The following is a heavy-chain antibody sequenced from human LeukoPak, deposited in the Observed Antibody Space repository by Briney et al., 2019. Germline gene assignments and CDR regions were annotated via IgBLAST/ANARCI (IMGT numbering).Heavy chain of an antibody. J-gene: IGHJ4*02. CDR1: GYTFTGYY. CDR3: ARVWYSYGYFDS. D-gene: IGHD5-18*01. Sequence: ASVKVSCKASGYTFTGYYMHWVRQAPGQGLEWMGRINPNSGGTNYAQKFQGRVTMTRDTSISTAYMELSRLRSDDTAVYYCARVWYSYGYFDSWGQGTLVTVSS. V-gene: IGHV1-2*06. CDR2: INPNSGGT.